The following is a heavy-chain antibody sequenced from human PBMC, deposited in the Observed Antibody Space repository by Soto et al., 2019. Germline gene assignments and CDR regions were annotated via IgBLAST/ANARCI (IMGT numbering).Heavy chain of an antibody. CDR1: GFTFSTYD. J-gene: IGHJ5*02. CDR3: ARGRSNQYESSPPPKFDP. V-gene: IGHV3-13*01. Sequence: WGSLRLSCAASGFTFSTYDMHWVRQATGKGLEWVSAIGTIGDTYYLDSVKGRFTISRENAKNSLYLQMNSLRAGDTAVYYCARGRSNQYESSPPPKFDPWGRGTLVTVSS. D-gene: IGHD2-8*01. CDR2: IGTIGDT.